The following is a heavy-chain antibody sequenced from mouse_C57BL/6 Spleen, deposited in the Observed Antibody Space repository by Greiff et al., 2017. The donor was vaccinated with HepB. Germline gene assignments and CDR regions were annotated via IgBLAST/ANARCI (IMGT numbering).Heavy chain of an antibody. Sequence: QVQLQQSGPGLVQPSQSLSITCTVSGFSLTSYGVHWVRQSPGKGLEWLGVIWRGGSTDYNAAFMSRLSITKDSSKSQVFFKMNSLQADDTAIYYCASHYYGSSYRYFDVWGTGTTVTVSS. CDR1: GFSLTSYG. J-gene: IGHJ1*03. D-gene: IGHD1-1*01. CDR3: ASHYYGSSYRYFDV. V-gene: IGHV2-5*01. CDR2: IWRGGST.